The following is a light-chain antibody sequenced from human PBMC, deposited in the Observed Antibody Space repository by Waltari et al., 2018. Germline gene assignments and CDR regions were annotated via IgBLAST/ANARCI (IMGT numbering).Light chain of an antibody. CDR2: GTF. V-gene: IGKV3-20*01. CDR3: QQYDISPLT. CDR1: QTIRTTY. J-gene: IGKJ4*01. Sequence: EIVLTQSPGTLSLSPGEGATLPCRTSQTIRTTYLAWYQPKPGQAPTLLIYGTFSRATGIPDRFTGSGSGTDFSLTISSLEAEDFATYYCQQYDISPLTFGGGTKVEIK.